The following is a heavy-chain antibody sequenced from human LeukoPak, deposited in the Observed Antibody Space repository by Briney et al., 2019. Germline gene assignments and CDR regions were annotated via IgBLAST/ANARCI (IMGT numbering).Heavy chain of an antibody. CDR3: ARSRPDTYYYGSGSYYYDY. D-gene: IGHD3-10*01. Sequence: SETLSLTCTVSGGSISSYYWSWLRQPPGKGLEYIGYTHYSGSTNYNPSLKSRVTISLDTSGNQFSLKLSSVTAADTAVYYCARSRPDTYYYGSGSYYYDYWGQGTLVTVSS. J-gene: IGHJ4*02. CDR2: THYSGST. CDR1: GGSISSYY. V-gene: IGHV4-59*01.